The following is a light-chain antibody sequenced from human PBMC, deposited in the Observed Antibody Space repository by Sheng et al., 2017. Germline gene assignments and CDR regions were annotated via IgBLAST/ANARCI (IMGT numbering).Light chain of an antibody. CDR3: QQLSSYPFT. J-gene: IGKJ3*01. CDR1: QDIFSY. CDR2: GAS. V-gene: IGKV1-9*01. Sequence: DIQLTQSPSFLSASVGDGVSITCRASQDIFSYLAWYQQKPGKAPKLLIYGASSLQSGVPSRFSGSGSGTEFTLTISSLQPEDFATYFCQQLSSYPFTFGPGTTVDFK.